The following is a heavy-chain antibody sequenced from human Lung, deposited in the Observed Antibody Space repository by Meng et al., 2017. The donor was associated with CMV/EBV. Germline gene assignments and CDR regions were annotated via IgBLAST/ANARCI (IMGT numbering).Heavy chain of an antibody. J-gene: IGHJ3*02. V-gene: IGHV5-51*01. CDR3: ARSFPVLAVAGSDAFDI. D-gene: IGHD6-19*01. CDR2: IYPGDSDT. CDR1: GYSFTSYW. Sequence: GEXXKISCKGSGYSFTSYWIGWVRQMPGKGLEWMGIIYPGDSDTRYSPSFQGQVTISADKSISTAYLQWSSLKASDTAMYYCARSFPVLAVAGSDAFDIWGQGXMVT.